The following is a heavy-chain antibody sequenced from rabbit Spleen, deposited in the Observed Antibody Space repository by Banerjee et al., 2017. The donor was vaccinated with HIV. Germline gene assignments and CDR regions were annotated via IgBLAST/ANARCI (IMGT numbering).Heavy chain of an antibody. V-gene: IGHV1S40*01. CDR2: INIFTGKS. J-gene: IGHJ4*01. CDR3: ARDLVAVIGWNFSL. D-gene: IGHD1-1*01. CDR1: GFSFSSSYW. Sequence: QSLEESGGGLVKPGASLTLTCKASGFSFSSSYWICWVRQAPGKGLEWIGCINIFTGKSVYASWAKGRFSMSRTSSTTVTLQMTSLTAADTATYLCARDLVAVIGWNFSLWGPGTLVTVS.